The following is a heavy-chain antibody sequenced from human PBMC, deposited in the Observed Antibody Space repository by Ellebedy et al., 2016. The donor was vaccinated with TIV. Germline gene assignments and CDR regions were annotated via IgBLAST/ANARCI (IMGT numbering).Heavy chain of an antibody. V-gene: IGHV4-39*07. CDR2: FYYGGSA. D-gene: IGHD6-13*01. Sequence: MPSETLSLTCTVPGDSIDTSTYYWGWIRQPPGKGLEWIGSFYYGGSAYYNPSLKSRVTMSLDTSKSQVSLKLSSVTAADTAVYYCARDFERRIPAAGGMFYFDFWGQGALVTVAS. CDR1: GDSIDTSTYY. CDR3: ARDFERRIPAAGGMFYFDF. J-gene: IGHJ4*02.